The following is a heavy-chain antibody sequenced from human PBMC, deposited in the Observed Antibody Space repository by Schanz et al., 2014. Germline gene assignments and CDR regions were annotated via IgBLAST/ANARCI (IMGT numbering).Heavy chain of an antibody. J-gene: IGHJ4*02. Sequence: QVQLVQSGAEVKKPGASVKVSCKASGYTFTGYHMHWVRQAPGQGLEWMGRINPNSGAANYAQKFQGRVTLTRDTSRSTAYMELSRLTSDDTAVYYCARGGAYRSLSPVFYFDSWGQGTLVAVSS. CDR3: ARGGAYRSLSPVFYFDS. CDR2: INPNSGAA. CDR1: GYTFTGYH. V-gene: IGHV1-2*06. D-gene: IGHD6-13*01.